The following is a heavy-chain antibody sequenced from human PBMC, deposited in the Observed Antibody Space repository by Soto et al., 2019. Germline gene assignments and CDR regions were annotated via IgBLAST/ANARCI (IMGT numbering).Heavy chain of an antibody. J-gene: IGHJ4*02. V-gene: IGHV4-59*01. CDR2: ISNNGRT. Sequence: QVQLQESGPGLVKPSETLSLTCSVSGASINKDYWTWLRQPPGKGLEWMGYISNNGRTEYNPSLKSRLSFSLDTSRNQLSLRLTSMTAADTAIYFCARLPDIRGWPFDSWGQGTRVAVSS. CDR3: ARLPDIRGWPFDS. CDR1: GASINKDY. D-gene: IGHD6-19*01.